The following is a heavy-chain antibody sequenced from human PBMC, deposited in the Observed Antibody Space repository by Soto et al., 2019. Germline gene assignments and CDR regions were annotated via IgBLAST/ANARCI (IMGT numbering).Heavy chain of an antibody. CDR3: ATYDSSGYLNY. D-gene: IGHD3-22*01. Sequence: SVKVSRKASGGTFSSYAISWVRQAPGQGLEWMGGIIPIFGTANYAQKFQGRVTITADESTSTAYMELSSLRSEDTAVYYCATYDSSGYLNYWGQGTLVTVSS. CDR1: GGTFSSYA. CDR2: IIPIFGTA. J-gene: IGHJ4*02. V-gene: IGHV1-69*13.